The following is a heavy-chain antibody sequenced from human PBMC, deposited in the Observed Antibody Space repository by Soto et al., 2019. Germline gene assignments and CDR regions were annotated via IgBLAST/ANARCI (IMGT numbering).Heavy chain of an antibody. CDR3: ARDLDGSGSYYTKY. V-gene: IGHV1-18*01. CDR2: ISPHKDHT. D-gene: IGHD3-10*01. J-gene: IGHJ4*02. Sequence: QVQLVQSGAEVKKPGASVKVSCKTSGYTFSSIGISWVRQAPGQGLEWMGWISPHKDHTYYAQRLQGRVTMPTDTSTSTAYMELRSLRSDDTAVYFCARDLDGSGSYYTKYGGQVTLVTVSS. CDR1: GYTFSSIG.